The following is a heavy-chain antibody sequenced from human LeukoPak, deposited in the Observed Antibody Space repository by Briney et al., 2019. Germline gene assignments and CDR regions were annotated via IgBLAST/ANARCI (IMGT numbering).Heavy chain of an antibody. Sequence: GGSLRLSCAASGFTFSSYAMHWVRQTPGKGLEWVAVISYDGSFKHYADSVTGRFTISRGISKNTLYLQMNSLTLEDTAIYFCARGPKSGAVSGWLFDHWGQGTLVTVSS. CDR1: GFTFSSYA. V-gene: IGHV3-30*04. CDR2: ISYDGSFK. J-gene: IGHJ4*02. D-gene: IGHD6-19*01. CDR3: ARGPKSGAVSGWLFDH.